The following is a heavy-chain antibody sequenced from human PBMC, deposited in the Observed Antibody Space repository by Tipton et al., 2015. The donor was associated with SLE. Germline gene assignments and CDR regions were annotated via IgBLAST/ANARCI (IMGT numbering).Heavy chain of an antibody. CDR1: GGSISSNSYY. V-gene: IGHV4-61*05. J-gene: IGHJ4*02. CDR2: IYYSGST. Sequence: TLSLTCTVSGGSISSNSYYWGWIRQPPGKGLEWIGYIYYSGSTNYSPSLKSRVTISVDTSKNQFSLKLSSVTAADTAVHYCAREGFYSPGYWGQGTLATVSS. CDR3: AREGFYSPGY. D-gene: IGHD2-21*01.